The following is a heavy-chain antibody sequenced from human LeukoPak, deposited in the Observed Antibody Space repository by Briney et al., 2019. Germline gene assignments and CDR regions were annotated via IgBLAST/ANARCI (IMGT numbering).Heavy chain of an antibody. CDR3: ARVKFRRVAAAGSFRWFDP. D-gene: IGHD6-13*01. V-gene: IGHV4-34*01. Sequence: SETLSLTCAVYGGSFSGYYWSWIRQPPGKGLEWIGEINHSGSTNYNPSLKSRVTISVDTSKNQFSLKLSSVTAADTAVYYCARVKFRRVAAAGSFRWFDPWGQGTLVTVSS. CDR2: INHSGST. J-gene: IGHJ5*02. CDR1: GGSFSGYY.